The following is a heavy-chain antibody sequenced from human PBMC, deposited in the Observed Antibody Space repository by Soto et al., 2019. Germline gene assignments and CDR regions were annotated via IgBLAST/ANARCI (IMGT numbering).Heavy chain of an antibody. V-gene: IGHV4-59*01. Sequence: PSETLSLTWTVSGGSISRYCWSWIGQPPGKGLEWIGYIYYSGSTNYNPSLKSRVTISVDTSKNQFSLKLSSVTAADTAVYYCARDKPGDFWSGYNAFDIWGQGTMVTVSS. CDR2: IYYSGST. CDR1: GGSISRYC. J-gene: IGHJ3*02. CDR3: ARDKPGDFWSGYNAFDI. D-gene: IGHD3-3*01.